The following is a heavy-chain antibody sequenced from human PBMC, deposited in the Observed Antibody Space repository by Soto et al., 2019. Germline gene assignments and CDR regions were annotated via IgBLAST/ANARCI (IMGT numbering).Heavy chain of an antibody. D-gene: IGHD5-18*01. V-gene: IGHV1-18*04. Sequence: QAQLLQSGGELKKSGASVKVSCKASGYTFNTYGISWVRQAPGQGLEWMAWISIHNGNTNFAQKFQGRVTLTTDTSTSTANMELRSLRSDATAVYYFGRMTPVDSSHYYMDVWGKGTTVTVSS. CDR2: ISIHNGNT. J-gene: IGHJ6*03. CDR1: GYTFNTYG. CDR3: GRMTPVDSSHYYMDV.